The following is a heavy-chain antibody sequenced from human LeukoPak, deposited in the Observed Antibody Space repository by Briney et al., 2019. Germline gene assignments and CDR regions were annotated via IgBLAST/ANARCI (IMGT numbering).Heavy chain of an antibody. Sequence: ASVKVSCKASGYTLTGYYMHWVRQAPGQGLEWMGWINPNSGGTNYAQKFQGRVTMTRDTSISTAYMELSRLRSDDTAVYYCARVNYYDSSGYYADFDYWGQGTLVTVSS. CDR1: GYTLTGYY. CDR2: INPNSGGT. D-gene: IGHD3-22*01. CDR3: ARVNYYDSSGYYADFDY. J-gene: IGHJ4*02. V-gene: IGHV1-2*02.